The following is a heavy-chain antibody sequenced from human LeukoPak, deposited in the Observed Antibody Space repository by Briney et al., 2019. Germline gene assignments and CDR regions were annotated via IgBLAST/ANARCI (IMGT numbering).Heavy chain of an antibody. J-gene: IGHJ3*02. CDR1: GFTFSNNA. V-gene: IGHV3-30-3*01. CDR2: ISFDGSNK. Sequence: GGSLRLSCAASGFTFSNNAMHWVRQAPGKGLEWVAIISFDGSNKNYADSVKGRFTVSRDNSKNTLYLKMSSLTSEDTAVYYCARDPKGGYSYGWGAFDIWGHGTVVTVSS. CDR3: ARDPKGGYSYGWGAFDI. D-gene: IGHD5-18*01.